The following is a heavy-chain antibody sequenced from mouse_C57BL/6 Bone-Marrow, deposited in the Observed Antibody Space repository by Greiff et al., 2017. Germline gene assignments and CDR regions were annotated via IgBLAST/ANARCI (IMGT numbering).Heavy chain of an antibody. J-gene: IGHJ4*01. Sequence: QVQLQQPGAELVKPGASVKMSCKASGYTFTSYWITWVKQRPGQGLEWIGDIYPGSGSTNYNEKFKSKATLTVDTSSSTAYMQLSSLTSEDSAVYYCARRHYGPFYYYAMDYWGQGTSVTVSS. CDR1: GYTFTSYW. V-gene: IGHV1-55*01. CDR3: ARRHYGPFYYYAMDY. D-gene: IGHD1-1*01. CDR2: IYPGSGST.